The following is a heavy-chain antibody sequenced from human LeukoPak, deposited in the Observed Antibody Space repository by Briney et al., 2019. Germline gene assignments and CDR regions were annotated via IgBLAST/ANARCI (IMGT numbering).Heavy chain of an antibody. Sequence: PGGSLRLSCSASGFTFSSYAMHWVRQAPGKGLEYVSAISGNGGNTYYADSLKGRFTISRDNSKSTLYPQMSSLRVEDTAVYYCVITSATGPLDYWGQGTLVTVSS. D-gene: IGHD6-6*01. CDR1: GFTFSSYA. J-gene: IGHJ4*02. V-gene: IGHV3-64D*09. CDR3: VITSATGPLDY. CDR2: ISGNGGNT.